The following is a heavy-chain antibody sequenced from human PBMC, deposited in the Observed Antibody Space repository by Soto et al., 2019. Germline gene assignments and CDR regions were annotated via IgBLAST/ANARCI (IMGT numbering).Heavy chain of an antibody. V-gene: IGHV3-11*06. CDR3: ARGGYYYDSSGYPLTY. CDR1: GFTFSDYY. Sequence: GGSLRLSCAASGFTFSDYYMSWIRQAPGKGLEWVSYISSSSSYTNYADSVKGRFTISRDNAKNSLYLQMNSLRAEDTAVYYCARGGYYYDSSGYPLTYWGQGTLVTVSS. D-gene: IGHD3-22*01. CDR2: ISSSSSYT. J-gene: IGHJ4*02.